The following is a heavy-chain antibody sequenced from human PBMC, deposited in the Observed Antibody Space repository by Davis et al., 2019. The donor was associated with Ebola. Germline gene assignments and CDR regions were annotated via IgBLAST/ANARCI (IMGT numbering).Heavy chain of an antibody. CDR1: GYTFTDYY. CDR2: ISAYNGNT. CDR3: ARRENRLTGYDLDV. V-gene: IGHV1-18*04. D-gene: IGHD3-9*01. Sequence: ASVKVSCKASGYTFTDYYMDWVRQAPGQGLEWMGWISAYNGNTNYAQKLQGRVTMTTDTSTSTAYMELSSLRSEDTAVYYCARRENRLTGYDLDVWGQGTTVTVSS. J-gene: IGHJ6*02.